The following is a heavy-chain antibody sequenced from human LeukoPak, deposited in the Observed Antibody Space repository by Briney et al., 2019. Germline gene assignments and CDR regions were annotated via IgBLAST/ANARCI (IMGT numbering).Heavy chain of an antibody. D-gene: IGHD3-16*02. CDR3: ASPLIYDYVWGSYRDY. CDR2: INTNTGNP. CDR1: GYTFTSYA. J-gene: IGHJ4*02. Sequence: ASVKVSCKASGYTFTSYAMNWVRQAPGQGLEWMGWINTNTGNPTYAQGFTGRFVFSLDTSVSTAYLQISSLRSEDTAVYYCASPLIYDYVWGSYRDYWGQGTLVTVSS. V-gene: IGHV7-4-1*02.